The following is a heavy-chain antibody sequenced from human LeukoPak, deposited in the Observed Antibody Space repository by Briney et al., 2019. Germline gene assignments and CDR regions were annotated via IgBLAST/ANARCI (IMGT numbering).Heavy chain of an antibody. CDR2: IYYSGST. CDR3: ASGSYHYYYGMDV. J-gene: IGHJ6*02. Sequence: SETLSLTCAVYGGSFSSYYWSWIRQPPGKGLEWIGYIYYSGSTNYNPSLKSRVTISVDTSKNQFSLKLSSVTAADTAVYYRASGSYHYYYGMDVWGQGTTVTVSS. V-gene: IGHV4-59*01. D-gene: IGHD1-26*01. CDR1: GGSFSSYY.